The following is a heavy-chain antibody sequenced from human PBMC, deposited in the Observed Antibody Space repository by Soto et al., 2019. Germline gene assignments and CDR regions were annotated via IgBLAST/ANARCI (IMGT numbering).Heavy chain of an antibody. CDR2: INSDGSST. V-gene: IGHV3-74*01. CDR1: GFTFSSYW. J-gene: IGHJ5*02. CDR3: ARDEVYCSSTSCYDWFDP. Sequence: GGSLRLSCAASGFTFSSYWMHWVRQAPGKGLVWVSRINSDGSSTSYADSVKGRFTISRDNAKNTLYLQMNSLRAEDTAVYYCARDEVYCSSTSCYDWFDPWGQGTLVTVS. D-gene: IGHD2-2*01.